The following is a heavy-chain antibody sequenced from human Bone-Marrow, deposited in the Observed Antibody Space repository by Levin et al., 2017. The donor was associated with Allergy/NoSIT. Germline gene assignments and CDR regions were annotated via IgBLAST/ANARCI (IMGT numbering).Heavy chain of an antibody. Sequence: GASVKVSCKVSGYSLSQLSVHWVRQAPGKGLEWMGGIDPEGGERIYAQKFQGRVTMTEDRPTDTAYMDLSSLRSDDRAVYYCAGYVTVPTTVSYEYWGQGTLVTVSS. CDR2: IDPEGGER. CDR3: AGYVTVPTTVSYEY. D-gene: IGHD2-15*01. J-gene: IGHJ4*02. V-gene: IGHV1-24*01. CDR1: GYSLSQLS.